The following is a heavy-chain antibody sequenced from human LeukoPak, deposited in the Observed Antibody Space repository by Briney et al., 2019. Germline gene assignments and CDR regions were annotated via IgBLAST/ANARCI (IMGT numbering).Heavy chain of an antibody. J-gene: IGHJ3*02. Sequence: SETLSLTCAVYGGSFSGYYWSWIRQPPGKGLEWIGEINHSGSTNYNPSLKSRVTVSVDTSQNQFSLKLSSVTAADTAVYYCARGLNRSGYDAFDIWGQGTMVTVSS. D-gene: IGHD3-22*01. V-gene: IGHV4-34*01. CDR1: GGSFSGYY. CDR2: INHSGST. CDR3: ARGLNRSGYDAFDI.